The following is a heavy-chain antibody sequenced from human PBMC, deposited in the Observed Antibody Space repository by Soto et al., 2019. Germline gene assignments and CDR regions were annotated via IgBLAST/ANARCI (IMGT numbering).Heavy chain of an antibody. J-gene: IGHJ6*02. CDR3: ARLVWSMNARDV. CDR1: GYTFSNYG. V-gene: IGHV1-18*01. CDR2: ISAHNGDT. Sequence: QVQLVQSGVEVKKPGASVKVSCKASGYTFSNYGITWVRQAPGQGLEWMGWISAHNGDTNYAQKLQDRVTMTTDTSTTTAYMELRSLRSDDTAVYYCARLVWSMNARDVWGQGTTVIVSS. D-gene: IGHD3-10*01.